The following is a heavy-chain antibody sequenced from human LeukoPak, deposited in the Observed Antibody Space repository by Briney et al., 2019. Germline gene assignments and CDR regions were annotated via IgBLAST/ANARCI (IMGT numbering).Heavy chain of an antibody. Sequence: GGSLRLSCAASGFTFSSYEMNWVRQAPGKGLEWVSYISSSGSTIYYGDSVSGRFTTSRENAKNSLYLQMNSLRAEDTAVYYCAELGITMIGGVWGKGTTVTISS. J-gene: IGHJ6*04. CDR2: ISSSGSTI. CDR1: GFTFSSYE. D-gene: IGHD3-10*02. V-gene: IGHV3-48*03. CDR3: AELGITMIGGV.